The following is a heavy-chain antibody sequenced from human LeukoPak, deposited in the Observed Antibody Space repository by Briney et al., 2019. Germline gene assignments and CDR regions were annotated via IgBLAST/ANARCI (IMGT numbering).Heavy chain of an antibody. Sequence: PGGSLRLSCAASGFTFSNYWVHWVRQAPGMGLVWVSRNPDGTTTSYADSVKGRFTISRDNAKNTLYQQMNSLRAEDTAVYYCARGRPHGNDYWGQGTLVTVSS. CDR3: ARGRPHGNDY. CDR1: GFTFSNYW. D-gene: IGHD4-23*01. V-gene: IGHV3-74*01. CDR2: NPDGTTT. J-gene: IGHJ4*02.